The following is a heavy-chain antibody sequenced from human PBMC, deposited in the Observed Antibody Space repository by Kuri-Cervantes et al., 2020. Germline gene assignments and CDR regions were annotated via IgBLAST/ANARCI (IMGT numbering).Heavy chain of an antibody. J-gene: IGHJ4*02. D-gene: IGHD2-15*01. CDR2: ISWNSGSI. CDR3: ARGFLGYCSGGSCYTIFDY. Sequence: GGSLRLSCAASGFTFDDYAMHWVRQAPGKGLEWVSGISWNSGSIGYADSVKGRFTISRDNAKNSLYLQMNSLRDEDTAVYYCARGFLGYCSGGSCYTIFDYWGQGTLVTVSS. V-gene: IGHV3-9*01. CDR1: GFTFDDYA.